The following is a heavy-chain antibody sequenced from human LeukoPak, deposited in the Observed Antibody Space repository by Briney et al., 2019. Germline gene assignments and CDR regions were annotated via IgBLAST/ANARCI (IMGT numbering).Heavy chain of an antibody. CDR3: ARGGGVRYFDWLFDY. V-gene: IGHV3-7*01. CDR1: GGSISSYY. J-gene: IGHJ4*02. Sequence: ETLSLTCTVSGGSISSYYWSWIRQPPGKGLEWVANIKQDGSEKYYVDSVKGRFTISRDNAKNSLYLQMNSLRAEDTAVYYCARGGGVRYFDWLFDYWGQGTLVTVSS. D-gene: IGHD3-9*01. CDR2: IKQDGSEK.